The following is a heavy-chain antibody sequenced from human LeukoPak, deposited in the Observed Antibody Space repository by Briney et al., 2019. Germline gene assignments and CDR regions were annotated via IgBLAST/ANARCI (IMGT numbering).Heavy chain of an antibody. CDR2: ISYIGST. D-gene: IGHD4-17*01. V-gene: IGHV4-59*11. J-gene: IGHJ3*02. CDR3: ARDLVTVTKGFDI. CDR1: DDSFSSHY. Sequence: SETLSLTCAVSDDSFSSHYWTWIRQPPGNGLEWIGYISYIGSTNYNPSLKSRVTISIDTSRNQFSLRLSSVTAADTAVYYCARDLVTVTKGFDIWGQGTMVSVSS.